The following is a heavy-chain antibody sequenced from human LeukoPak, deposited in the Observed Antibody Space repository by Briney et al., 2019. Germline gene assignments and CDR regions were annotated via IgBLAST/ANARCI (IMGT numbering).Heavy chain of an antibody. D-gene: IGHD6-19*01. CDR2: ISWNSGTM. CDR3: AKDMEAAVAGTMNY. J-gene: IGHJ4*02. V-gene: IGHV3-9*01. Sequence: PGGSLRLSCAASGFTFDDYAMHWVRQAPGKGLEWVSGISWNSGTMGYADSVKGRFTISRDNAENSLYLQMNSLRAEDTALYYCAKDMEAAVAGTMNYWGQGTLATVSS. CDR1: GFTFDDYA.